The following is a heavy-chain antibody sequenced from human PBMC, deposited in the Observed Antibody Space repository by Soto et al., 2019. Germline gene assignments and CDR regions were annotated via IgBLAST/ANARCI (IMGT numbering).Heavy chain of an antibody. Sequence: SETISITCTVSCGSISSSTCYWGWIRQPPGKGLEWIGSIYYSGSTYYNQSLESRVTISVDTSKNQFSLKLSSVTAADTAVYYCARLSDFWSGYLDYWGQGTLVTVSS. D-gene: IGHD3-3*01. CDR3: ARLSDFWSGYLDY. CDR2: IYYSGST. CDR1: CGSISSSTCY. V-gene: IGHV4-39*01. J-gene: IGHJ4*02.